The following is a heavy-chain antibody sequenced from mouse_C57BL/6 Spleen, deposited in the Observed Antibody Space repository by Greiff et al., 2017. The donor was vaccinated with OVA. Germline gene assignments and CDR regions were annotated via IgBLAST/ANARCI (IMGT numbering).Heavy chain of an antibody. CDR1: GYSFTSYY. CDR2: IYPGSGNT. Sequence: QVHVKQSGPELVKPGASVKISCKASGYSFTSYYIHRVKQRPGQGLEWIGWIYPGSGNTTYNEKFKGKATLTADTSSSTAYMQLSSLTSEDSAVYYCARGIGSGYFDVWGTGTTVTVSS. V-gene: IGHV1-66*01. CDR3: ARGIGSGYFDV. J-gene: IGHJ1*03.